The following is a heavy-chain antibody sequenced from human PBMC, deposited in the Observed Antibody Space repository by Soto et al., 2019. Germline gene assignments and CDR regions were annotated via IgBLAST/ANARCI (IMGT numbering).Heavy chain of an antibody. CDR1: GYTFTSYY. CDR2: INPSGGST. V-gene: IGHV1-46*03. CDR3: ARLYDGRGYYEQEPDY. Sequence: ASVKVSCKASGYTFTSYYMHWVRQAPGQGPEWMGIINPSGGSTSYAQKFQGRVTMTRDTSTSTVYMQLSSLRSEDTAVYYCARLYDGRGYYEQEPDYWGQGTLITVSS. J-gene: IGHJ4*02. D-gene: IGHD3-22*01.